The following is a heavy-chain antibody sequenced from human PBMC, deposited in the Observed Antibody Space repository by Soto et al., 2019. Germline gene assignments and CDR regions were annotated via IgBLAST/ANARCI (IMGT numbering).Heavy chain of an antibody. V-gene: IGHV4-39*01. Sequence: SETLSLTCTVPGGSISSSSHYWGWIRQPPGKGLEWIGAIYYTGTAYYNPSLKSRVTMSADTSKNQFSLKLTSVTAADTAVYYCARHYHYTNLPAPAYWGQGALVTVSS. D-gene: IGHD3-10*01. J-gene: IGHJ4*02. CDR1: GGSISSSSHY. CDR3: ARHYHYTNLPAPAY. CDR2: IYYTGTA.